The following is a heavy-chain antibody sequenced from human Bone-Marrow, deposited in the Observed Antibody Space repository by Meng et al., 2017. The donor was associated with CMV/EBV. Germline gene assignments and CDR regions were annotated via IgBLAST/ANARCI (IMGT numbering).Heavy chain of an antibody. V-gene: IGHV1-2*02. CDR1: GYTFTGYY. Sequence: ASVKVSCKASGYTFTGYYMHWVQQAPGQGLEWMGWINPNSGGTNYAQKFQGRVTMTRDTSISTAYMELSRLRSDDTAVYYCARGYGSGSYYAKRGRLAGWGQGTRVTVSS. D-gene: IGHD3-10*01. J-gene: IGHJ4*02. CDR2: INPNSGGT. CDR3: ARGYGSGSYYAKRGRLAG.